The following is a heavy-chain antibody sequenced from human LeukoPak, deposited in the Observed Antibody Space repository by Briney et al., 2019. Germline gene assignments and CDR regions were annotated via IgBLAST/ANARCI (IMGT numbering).Heavy chain of an antibody. Sequence: SETLSLTCAVYGGSFSGYYWSWIRQPPGKGLEWIGEINHSGSTNYNPSLKSRVTISVGTSKNQFSLKLSSVTAADTAVYYCAAAAYRFDPWGQGTLVTVSS. CDR1: GGSFSGYY. V-gene: IGHV4-34*01. CDR2: INHSGST. CDR3: AAAAYRFDP. J-gene: IGHJ5*02. D-gene: IGHD6-13*01.